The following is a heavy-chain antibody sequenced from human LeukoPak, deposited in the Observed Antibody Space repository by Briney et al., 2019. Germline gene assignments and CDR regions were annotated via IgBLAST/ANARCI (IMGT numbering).Heavy chain of an antibody. CDR2: INHRGST. CDR3: ARDPVGSGWQGEDY. V-gene: IGHV4-34*01. J-gene: IGHJ4*02. D-gene: IGHD6-19*01. Sequence: SETLSLTCAVYGGSFSGYYWSWIRQPPGKGLEWIGKINHRGSTNYNPSLKSRVTISVDTSNNQFSLKMNSVTAADTAVYYCARDPVGSGWQGEDYWGQGTLVTVSS. CDR1: GGSFSGYY.